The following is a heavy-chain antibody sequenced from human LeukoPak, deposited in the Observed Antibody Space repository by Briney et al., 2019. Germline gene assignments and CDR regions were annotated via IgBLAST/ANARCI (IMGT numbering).Heavy chain of an antibody. CDR2: ISSSSSYI. J-gene: IGHJ6*03. Sequence: GGSVRLSCAASGFTFSSYSMNWVRQAPGKGLEWVSSISSSSSYIYYADSVKGRFTISRDNAKNSLYLQMNSLRAEDTAVYYCARAAIQYSSSWYYMDVWGKGTTVTVSS. V-gene: IGHV3-21*01. CDR3: ARAAIQYSSSWYYMDV. D-gene: IGHD6-13*01. CDR1: GFTFSSYS.